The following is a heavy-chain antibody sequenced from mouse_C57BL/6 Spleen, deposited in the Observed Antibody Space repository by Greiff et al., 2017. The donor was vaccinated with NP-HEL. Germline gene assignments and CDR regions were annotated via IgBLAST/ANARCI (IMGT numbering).Heavy chain of an antibody. CDR1: GYTFTSYG. J-gene: IGHJ3*01. CDR3: AREGRSFAY. Sequence: QVQLQQSGAELARPGASVKLSCKASGYTFTSYGISWVKQRTGQGLEWIGEIYPRSGNTYYNEKFKGKATLTADKSSSTAYMELRSLTSEDSAVYFCAREGRSFAYWGQGTLVTVSA. CDR2: IYPRSGNT. V-gene: IGHV1-81*01.